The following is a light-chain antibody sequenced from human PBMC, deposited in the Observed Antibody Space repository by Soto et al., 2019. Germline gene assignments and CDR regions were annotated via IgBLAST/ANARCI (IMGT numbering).Light chain of an antibody. J-gene: IGKJ4*01. CDR1: QSVGNNY. CDR2: DPS. CDR3: QQYGSTPLT. Sequence: EIVLSQSPGTLSLSPGERATLSCRASQSVGNNYLAWYQQKPGQAPRFLIYDPSSRATGIPDRFSGSGFATDFTLTISRLEPEDFAVYYCQQYGSTPLTFCGGTKVEIK. V-gene: IGKV3-20*01.